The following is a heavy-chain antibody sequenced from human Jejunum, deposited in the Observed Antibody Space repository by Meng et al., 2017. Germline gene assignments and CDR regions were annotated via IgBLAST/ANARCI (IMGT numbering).Heavy chain of an antibody. D-gene: IGHD5-12*01. CDR1: GDSISSTNW. Sequence: QGRLKESGPGLVKPSGTLSLTCEVSGDSISSTNWWDWLRQPPGKGLEWIGEIYHSGRTNFNPSLESRVTISVDESKNQFSLTLNSVTAADTAVYYCARGVGDIRVGFDYWGQGILVTVSS. CDR3: ARGVGDIRVGFDY. J-gene: IGHJ4*02. V-gene: IGHV4-4*02. CDR2: IYHSGRT.